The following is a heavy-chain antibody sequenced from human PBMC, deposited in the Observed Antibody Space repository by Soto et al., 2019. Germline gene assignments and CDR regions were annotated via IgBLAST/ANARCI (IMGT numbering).Heavy chain of an antibody. Sequence: QVQLQESGPGLVKPSGTLSLTCAVSGGSISTSNWWSWVRQPPGKRLEWIGEVYRTGSTNYNPSLESRLTISVDKSKNQCSLTLTSVTAADTAVYYCARARATIAAAAIFDCWGQGTLVTVSS. D-gene: IGHD6-13*01. CDR3: ARARATIAAAAIFDC. V-gene: IGHV4-4*02. CDR2: VYRTGST. J-gene: IGHJ4*02. CDR1: GGSISTSNW.